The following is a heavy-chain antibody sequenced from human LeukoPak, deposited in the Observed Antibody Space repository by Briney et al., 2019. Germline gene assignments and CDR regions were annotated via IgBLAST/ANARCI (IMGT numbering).Heavy chain of an antibody. Sequence: SETLSLTCTVSGGSISSYYWSWIRQPPGKGLEWIGYIYTSGSTNYNPSLKSRVTISVDTSKNQFSLKLSSVTAADTAVYYCVRLTYYYDSSGYRYYFDYCGQGTLVTVSS. CDR3: VRLTYYYDSSGYRYYFDY. D-gene: IGHD3-22*01. J-gene: IGHJ4*02. CDR2: IYTSGST. CDR1: GGSISSYY. V-gene: IGHV4-4*09.